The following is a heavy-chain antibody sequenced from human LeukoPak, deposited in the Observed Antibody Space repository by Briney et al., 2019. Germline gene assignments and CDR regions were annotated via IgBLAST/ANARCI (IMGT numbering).Heavy chain of an antibody. CDR1: GDSVSSNSAA. CDR3: ARGKPPYSSGWKYYYYYYGMDV. V-gene: IGHV6-1*01. CDR2: TYYRSKWYN. J-gene: IGHJ6*02. Sequence: SHTLSLTCAISGDSVSSNSAAWNWIRQSPSRGLEWLGRTYYRSKWYNDYAVSVKSRITINPDTSKNQFSLQLNSVTPGDTAVYYCARGKPPYSSGWKYYYYYYGMDVWGQGTTVTVSS. D-gene: IGHD6-19*01.